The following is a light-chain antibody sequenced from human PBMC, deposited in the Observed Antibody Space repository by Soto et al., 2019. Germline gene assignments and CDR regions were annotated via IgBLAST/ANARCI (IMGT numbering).Light chain of an antibody. CDR1: SSNIGSNY. J-gene: IGLJ1*01. Sequence: QSVLTQPPSASGTPGQRVTISCSGSSSNIGSNYVYWYQHLTGTAPKLLIYRNNQRPSGVPDRFSGSKSGTSASLAISGLRSDDEADYYCATWDDSLSNYVFGTGTKLTVL. CDR3: ATWDDSLSNYV. CDR2: RNN. V-gene: IGLV1-47*01.